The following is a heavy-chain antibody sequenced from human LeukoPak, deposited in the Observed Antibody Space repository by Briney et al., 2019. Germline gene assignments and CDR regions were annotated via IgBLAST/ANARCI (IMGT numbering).Heavy chain of an antibody. CDR2: IYYSGST. J-gene: IGHJ6*02. CDR1: GGSISSYY. Sequence: SETLSLTCTVSGGSISSYYWSWIRQPPGKGLEWIGYIYYSGSTNYNPSLKSRVTISVDTSKNQFSLKLSSVTAADTAVYYYARHACSSTSCYWNYYYYYGMDVWGQGTTVTVSS. CDR3: ARHACSSTSCYWNYYYYYGMDV. V-gene: IGHV4-59*08. D-gene: IGHD2-2*01.